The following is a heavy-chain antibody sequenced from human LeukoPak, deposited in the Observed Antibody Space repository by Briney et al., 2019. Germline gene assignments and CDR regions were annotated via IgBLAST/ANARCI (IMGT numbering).Heavy chain of an antibody. CDR2: VNQGGTEN. CDR3: ARDHYFYYMDA. CDR1: GFTFSTQW. Sequence: GGTLRLSCEASGFTFSTQWMSWVRQAPGKGLEWVAIVNQGGTENYYVDSVKGRFTISRDNAENSLYLQMNSLRAEDTAVYYCARDHYFYYMDAWGKGTTVTVSS. V-gene: IGHV3-7*01. J-gene: IGHJ6*03.